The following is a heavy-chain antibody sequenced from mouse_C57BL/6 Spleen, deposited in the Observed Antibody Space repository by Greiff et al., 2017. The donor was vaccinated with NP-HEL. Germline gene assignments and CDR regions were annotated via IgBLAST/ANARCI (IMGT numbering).Heavy chain of an antibody. CDR3: ASNDGYSSMDY. CDR2: IYPGDGDT. J-gene: IGHJ4*01. D-gene: IGHD2-3*01. V-gene: IGHV1-82*01. CDR1: GYAFSSSW. Sequence: VQLQQSGPELVKPGASVKISCKASGYAFSSSWMNWVKQRPGKGLEWIGRIYPGDGDTNYNGKFKGKATLTADKSSSTAYMQLSSLTSEDSAVYFCASNDGYSSMDYWGQGTSVTVSS.